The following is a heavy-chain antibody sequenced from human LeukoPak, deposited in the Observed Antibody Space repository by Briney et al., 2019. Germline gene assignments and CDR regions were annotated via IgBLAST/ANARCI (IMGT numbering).Heavy chain of an antibody. D-gene: IGHD6-19*01. J-gene: IGHJ4*02. V-gene: IGHV3-64*01. CDR1: GFTFSSYA. CDR2: ISSTRVST. CDR3: ARRLTGYNSGYDY. Sequence: GGSLRLSCAASGFTFSSYAMHWVRQAPGKGLEYVSAISSTRVSTYYANSVKGRFTISRDNSKNTLYLQMDSLRVEDMAVYYCARRLTGYNSGYDYWGQGTLVTVSS.